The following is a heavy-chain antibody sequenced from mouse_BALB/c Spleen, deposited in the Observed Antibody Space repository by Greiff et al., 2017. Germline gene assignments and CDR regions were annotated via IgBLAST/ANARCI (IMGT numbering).Heavy chain of an antibody. CDR1: GYAFTSYN. Sequence: QLQQSGPELVKPGASVKVSCKASGYAFTSYNMYWVKQSHGKSLEWIGYIDPYNGGTSYNQKFKGKATLTVDKSSSTAYMHLNSLTSEDSAVYYCARSGVYYGSRNWYFDVWGAGTTVTVSS. CDR2: IDPYNGGT. CDR3: ARSGVYYGSRNWYFDV. D-gene: IGHD1-1*01. J-gene: IGHJ1*01. V-gene: IGHV1S135*01.